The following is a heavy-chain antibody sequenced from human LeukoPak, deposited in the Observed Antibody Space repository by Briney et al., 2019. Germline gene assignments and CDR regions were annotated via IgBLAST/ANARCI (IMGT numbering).Heavy chain of an antibody. V-gene: IGHV3-23*01. J-gene: IGHJ5*02. CDR2: ISGSGGST. D-gene: IGHD3-9*01. CDR1: GFTFSSYA. Sequence: GGSLRLSCAASGFTFSSYAMSWVRQAPGKGLEWVSAISGSGGSTYYADSVKGRFTISRDNSKNTLYLQMNSQRAEDTAVYYCAGEADYDILSPGWFDPWGQGTLVTVSS. CDR3: AGEADYDILSPGWFDP.